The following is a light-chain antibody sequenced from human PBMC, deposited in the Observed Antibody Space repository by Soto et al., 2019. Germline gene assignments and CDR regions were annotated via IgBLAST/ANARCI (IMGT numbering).Light chain of an antibody. CDR1: QSVSDTH. J-gene: IGKJ1*01. CDR3: QQYNNWPTWT. Sequence: EIVLTQSPGALSLSPGESATLSCRASQSVSDTHVAWYQQRPGQAPRLLIYGASTRATGIPARFSGSGSGTEFTLTISSLQSEDFAVYYCQQYNNWPTWTFGQGTKVDIK. V-gene: IGKV3-15*01. CDR2: GAS.